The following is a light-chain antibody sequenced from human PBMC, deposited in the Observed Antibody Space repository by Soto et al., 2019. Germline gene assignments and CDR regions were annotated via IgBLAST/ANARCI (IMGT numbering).Light chain of an antibody. CDR2: KAS. CDR3: QQYDSDSYT. CDR1: QDVSQW. V-gene: IGKV1-5*03. J-gene: IGKJ2*01. Sequence: DIQMTQSPSTLSASVGDRVIITCRASQDVSQWLAWYQQKPGKAPKLLIYKASQFESGVPSRFSGRGSATEFTLTIRDLQPDDFATCFCQQYDSDSYTFGQGTKLDIK.